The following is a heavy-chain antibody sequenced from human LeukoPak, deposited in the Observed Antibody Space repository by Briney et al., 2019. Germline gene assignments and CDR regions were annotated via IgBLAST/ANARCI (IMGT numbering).Heavy chain of an antibody. CDR1: GGFFSGYY. J-gene: IGHJ5*02. CDR2: INHSGST. Sequence: PSETLSLTCAVYGGFFSGYYWSWIRQPPGKGLEWIGEINHSGSTNYNPSLKSRVTISVDTSKNQFSLKLSSVTAADTAVYYCARGVPLYDILTGVWFDPWGQGTLVTVSS. D-gene: IGHD3-9*01. CDR3: ARGVPLYDILTGVWFDP. V-gene: IGHV4-34*01.